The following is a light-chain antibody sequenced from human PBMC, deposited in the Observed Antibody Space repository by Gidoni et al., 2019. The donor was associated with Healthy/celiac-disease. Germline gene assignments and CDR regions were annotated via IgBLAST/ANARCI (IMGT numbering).Light chain of an antibody. CDR1: KLGDKY. Sequence: SYELTPPPSVSASPGQTASITCSGDKLGDKYACWYQQKPGQSPVLVIYQYSKRPSGIPERFSGSNSGNTATLTISGTQAMDEADYYCQAWDSSTVVFGGGTKLTVL. J-gene: IGLJ2*01. V-gene: IGLV3-1*01. CDR3: QAWDSSTVV. CDR2: QYS.